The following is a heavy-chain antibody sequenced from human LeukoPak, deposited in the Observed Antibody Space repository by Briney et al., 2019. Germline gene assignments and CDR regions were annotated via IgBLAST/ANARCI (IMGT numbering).Heavy chain of an antibody. V-gene: IGHV3-23*01. J-gene: IGHJ4*02. Sequence: GGSLTLSCAASGFTFSSYAMSWVRQAPGKGLEWVSAISGSGGSTYYADSVKGRFTISRDNSKNTLYLQMNSLRAEDTAVYYCAKDRDYGSNFDYWGQGTLVTVSS. CDR3: AKDRDYGSNFDY. CDR2: ISGSGGST. CDR1: GFTFSSYA. D-gene: IGHD3-16*01.